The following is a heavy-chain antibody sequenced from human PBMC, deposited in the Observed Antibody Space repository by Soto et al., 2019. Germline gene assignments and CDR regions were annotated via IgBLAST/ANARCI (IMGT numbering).Heavy chain of an antibody. V-gene: IGHV4-59*08. CDR2: MHNSGST. D-gene: IGHD3-3*01. Sequence: PSETLPLTCTVSGGSISSYYWSWIRQPPGKGLEWIGYMHNSGSTKYNPSLKSRVTISADTSKNQFSLKLSSATAANSALYYCARGHYDFWSGYFATIDYWGQGTLVTVS. CDR1: GGSISSYY. CDR3: ARGHYDFWSGYFATIDY. J-gene: IGHJ4*02.